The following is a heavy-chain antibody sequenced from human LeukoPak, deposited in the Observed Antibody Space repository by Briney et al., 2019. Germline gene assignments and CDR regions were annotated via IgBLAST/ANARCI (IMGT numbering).Heavy chain of an antibody. J-gene: IGHJ4*02. V-gene: IGHV1-46*01. D-gene: IGHD6-19*01. CDR2: INPSGGST. CDR3: ATLAVAANFDY. Sequence: ASVKVSCKASGYTFTSYYMHWVRQAPGQGLEWMGIINPSGGSTSYAQKFQGRVTMTRDTSTSTVYMELSSLRSEDTAVYYCATLAVAANFDYWGQGTLVTVSS. CDR1: GYTFTSYY.